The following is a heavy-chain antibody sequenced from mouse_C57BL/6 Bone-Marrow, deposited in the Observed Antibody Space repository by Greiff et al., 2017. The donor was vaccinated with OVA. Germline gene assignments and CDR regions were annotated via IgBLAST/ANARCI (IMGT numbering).Heavy chain of an antibody. Sequence: QVQLQQSGAELVRPGAPVTLSCKASGYTFTDYEMHWVKQTPVHGLEWIGAIDPETGGTAYNQKFKGKAILTADKSSSTAYMELRSLTSEDSAVYYCTKFPLGRGAYWGQGTLVTVSA. D-gene: IGHD4-1*01. CDR3: TKFPLGRGAY. CDR2: IDPETGGT. V-gene: IGHV1-15*01. CDR1: GYTFTDYE. J-gene: IGHJ3*01.